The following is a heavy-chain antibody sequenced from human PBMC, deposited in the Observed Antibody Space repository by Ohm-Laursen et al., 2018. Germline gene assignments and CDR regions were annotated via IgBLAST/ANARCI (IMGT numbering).Heavy chain of an antibody. V-gene: IGHV6-1*01. CDR3: ARAPGARYYYYYGMDV. J-gene: IGHJ6*02. D-gene: IGHD3-10*01. Sequence: QTLSLTCAVSGDSVSSNSAAWNWIRQSPSRGLEWLGRTYFRSKWDNDYAVFVKSRITINPDTSKNQFSLQLNSVTPEDTAVYYCARAPGARYYYYYGMDVWGQGTTVTVSS. CDR1: GDSVSSNSAA. CDR2: TYFRSKWDN.